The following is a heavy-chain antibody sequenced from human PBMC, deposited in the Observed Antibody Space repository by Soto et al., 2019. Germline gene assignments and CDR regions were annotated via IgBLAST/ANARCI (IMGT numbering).Heavy chain of an antibody. V-gene: IGHV1-18*01. CDR2: ISAYNGNT. CDR3: ARISPSGYSSSWESDY. J-gene: IGHJ4*02. CDR1: GYTFTSYG. Sequence: ASVKVSCKASGYTFTSYGISWVRQAPGQGLEWMGWISAYNGNTNYAQKLQGRVTMTTDTSTSTAYMELRSLRSDDTAVYYCARISPSGYSSSWESDYWGQGTLVTVSS. D-gene: IGHD6-13*01.